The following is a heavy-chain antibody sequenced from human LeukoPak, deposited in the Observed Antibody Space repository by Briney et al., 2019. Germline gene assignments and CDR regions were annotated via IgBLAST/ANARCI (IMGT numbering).Heavy chain of an antibody. V-gene: IGHV3-30*02. CDR3: AKNVLRYDLWSGAYMDV. CDR2: IRYDGSTD. CDR1: GFAFSHYA. D-gene: IGHD3-3*01. Sequence: PGGSLRLSCEGSGFAFSHYAIHWVRQSPGKGLEWVAVIRYDGSTDYYFDSVKGRLTISRATSKNTSYIQISSLAAEDTAVYYCAKNVLRYDLWSGAYMDVWGKGTTVSVSS. J-gene: IGHJ6*03.